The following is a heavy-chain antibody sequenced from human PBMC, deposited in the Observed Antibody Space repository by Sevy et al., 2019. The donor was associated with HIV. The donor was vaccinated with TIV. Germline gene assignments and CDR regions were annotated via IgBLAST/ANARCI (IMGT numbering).Heavy chain of an antibody. D-gene: IGHD6-13*01. CDR2: IYSGGST. V-gene: IGHV3-53*01. CDR1: GFTVSSNY. Sequence: GGSLRLSCAASGFTVSSNYMSWVRQAPGKGLEWVSVIYSGGSTYYADSVKGRFTISRDNPKNTLYLQMNSLRAEDTAVYYCARGPGVAAALNWFDPWGQGTLVTVSS. CDR3: ARGPGVAAALNWFDP. J-gene: IGHJ5*02.